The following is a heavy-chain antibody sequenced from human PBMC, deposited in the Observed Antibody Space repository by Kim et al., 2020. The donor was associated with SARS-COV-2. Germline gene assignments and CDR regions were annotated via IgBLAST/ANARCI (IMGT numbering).Heavy chain of an antibody. CDR1: GYTLTELS. Sequence: ASVKVSCKVSGYTLTELSMHWVRQAPGKGLEWMGGFDPEDGETIYAQKFQGRVTMTEDTSTDTAYMELSSLRSEDTAVYYCATSVVGATPSFYWGQGTLVTVSS. CDR2: FDPEDGET. CDR3: ATSVVGATPSFY. D-gene: IGHD1-26*01. V-gene: IGHV1-24*01. J-gene: IGHJ4*02.